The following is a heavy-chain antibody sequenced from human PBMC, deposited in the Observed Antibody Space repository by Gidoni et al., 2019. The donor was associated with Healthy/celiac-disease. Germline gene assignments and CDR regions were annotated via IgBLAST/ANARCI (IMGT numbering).Heavy chain of an antibody. D-gene: IGHD6-19*01. CDR1: VFTFSSYA. Sequence: EVQLLESGGGLVQPGGSLRLSCAASVFTFSSYAMSWVSQAPGKGLELVSAISGSGGSTYYADAVKGRFTISRDNSKNTLYLQMNSLRAEDTAVYDCAKDPDSSGHDDAFDIWGQGTMVTVSS. J-gene: IGHJ3*02. V-gene: IGHV3-23*01. CDR2: ISGSGGST. CDR3: AKDPDSSGHDDAFDI.